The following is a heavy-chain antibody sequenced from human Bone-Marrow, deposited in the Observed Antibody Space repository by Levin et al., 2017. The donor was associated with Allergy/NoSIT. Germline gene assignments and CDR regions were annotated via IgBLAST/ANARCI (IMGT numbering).Heavy chain of an antibody. V-gene: IGHV1-18*01. Sequence: GESLKISCKASGYTFTSYGISWVRQAPGQGLEWMGWISAYNGNTNYAQKLQGRVTMTTDTSTSTAYMELRSLRSDDTAVYYCARDTGYSYGLDWFDPWGQGTLVTVSS. J-gene: IGHJ5*02. CDR1: GYTFTSYG. CDR2: ISAYNGNT. CDR3: ARDTGYSYGLDWFDP. D-gene: IGHD5-18*01.